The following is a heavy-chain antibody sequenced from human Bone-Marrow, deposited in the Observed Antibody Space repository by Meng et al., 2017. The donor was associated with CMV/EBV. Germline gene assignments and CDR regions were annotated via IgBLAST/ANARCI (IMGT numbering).Heavy chain of an antibody. V-gene: IGHV3-23*01. Sequence: GGSLRLSCAASGFTFSNYAMSWVRQAPGKGLEWVSGISGGGDGTYYADSVKGRFTISRDNSRNTLYLQMHSLGVEDTAMYYCAKESVADPQFPFDYCGQGTLVTVSS. D-gene: IGHD6-19*01. CDR2: ISGGGDGT. J-gene: IGHJ4*02. CDR1: GFTFSNYA. CDR3: AKESVADPQFPFDY.